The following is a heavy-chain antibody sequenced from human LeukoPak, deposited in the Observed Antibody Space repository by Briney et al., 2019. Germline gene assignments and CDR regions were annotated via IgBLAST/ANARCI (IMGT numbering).Heavy chain of an antibody. J-gene: IGHJ4*02. CDR2: IWYDGSDK. Sequence: GGSLRLSCAASGFTFSSHGMHWVRQAPGKGLEWVALIWYDGSDKYYEDSVKGRFTISRDNSKNTPYPQMNSLRTEDTAVYYCARDITDDSSAYPDYWGQGTLVTVSS. D-gene: IGHD3-22*01. V-gene: IGHV3-33*01. CDR1: GFTFSSHG. CDR3: ARDITDDSSAYPDY.